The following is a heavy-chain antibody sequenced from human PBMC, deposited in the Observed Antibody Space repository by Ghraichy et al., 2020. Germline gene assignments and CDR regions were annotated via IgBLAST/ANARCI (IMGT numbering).Heavy chain of an antibody. J-gene: IGHJ4*02. D-gene: IGHD5-18*01. CDR3: AREGRTAMSNFDY. CDR2: ISYDGSNK. V-gene: IGHV3-30-3*01. CDR1: GFTFSSYA. Sequence: GGSLRLSCAASGFTFSSYAMHWVRQAPGKGLEWVAVISYDGSNKYYADSVKGRFTISRDNSKNTLYLQMNSLRAEDTAVYYCAREGRTAMSNFDYWGQGTLVTVSS.